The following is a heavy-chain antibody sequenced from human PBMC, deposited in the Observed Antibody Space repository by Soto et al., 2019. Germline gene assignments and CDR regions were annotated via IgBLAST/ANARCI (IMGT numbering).Heavy chain of an antibody. D-gene: IGHD1-1*01. CDR2: IYYTGIT. J-gene: IGHJ6*02. V-gene: IGHV4-59*01. CDR1: GASISYYY. Sequence: SETLSLTCTVSGASISYYYWNWIRQPPGKGLEWIGYIYYTGITSYNPSLKSRVTISVDTSKNQIYLNLGSVTAADTAVYYCASLQARQYYHGVDVWGQGTTVTVSS. CDR3: ASLQARQYYHGVDV.